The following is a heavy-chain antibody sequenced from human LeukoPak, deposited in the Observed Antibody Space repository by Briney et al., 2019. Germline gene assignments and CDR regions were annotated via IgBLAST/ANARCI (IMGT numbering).Heavy chain of an antibody. D-gene: IGHD3-10*01. J-gene: IGHJ4*02. V-gene: IGHV1-18*04. CDR3: ARDLYYGSGSQSNIDY. Sequence: ASVKVSCKASGYKFTSYGLSWVRQAPGQGLEWVGWISAYNGDTNYAQKLQGRVTMTTDTSTSTAYMELRSLRSDDTAVYYCARDLYYGSGSQSNIDYWGQGTLVTVSS. CDR2: ISAYNGDT. CDR1: GYKFTSYG.